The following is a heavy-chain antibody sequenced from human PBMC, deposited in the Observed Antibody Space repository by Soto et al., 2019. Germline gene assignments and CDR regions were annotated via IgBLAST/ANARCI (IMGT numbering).Heavy chain of an antibody. Sequence: QVQLVQSGAEVKKPGSSVKVSCKASGGTFSSYAISWVRQAPGQGLEWMGGIIPILGTANYAQKFQGRVKITADESTSTGYMELRSLRSEDTAVYYCAREVVEQLAWFDPWGQGTLVTVSS. CDR1: GGTFSSYA. D-gene: IGHD6-6*01. CDR2: IIPILGTA. V-gene: IGHV1-69*01. J-gene: IGHJ5*02. CDR3: AREVVEQLAWFDP.